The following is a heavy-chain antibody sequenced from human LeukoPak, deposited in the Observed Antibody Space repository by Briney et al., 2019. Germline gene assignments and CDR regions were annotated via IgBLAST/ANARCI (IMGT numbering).Heavy chain of an antibody. V-gene: IGHV1-2*02. Sequence: ASVKVSCKASGYTFTGYYMHWVRQAPGQGLEWMGWINPNSGGTNYAQKFQGRVTMTRDTSISTAYMELSRPRSDDTAVYYCARDNIGYSSPSDYWGQGTLVTVSS. D-gene: IGHD6-19*01. CDR3: ARDNIGYSSPSDY. J-gene: IGHJ4*02. CDR1: GYTFTGYY. CDR2: INPNSGGT.